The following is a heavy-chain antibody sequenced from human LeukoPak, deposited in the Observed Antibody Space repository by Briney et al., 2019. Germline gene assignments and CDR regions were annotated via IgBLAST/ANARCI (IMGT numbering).Heavy chain of an antibody. CDR1: GFTFSSYG. V-gene: IGHV3-30*18. Sequence: GGSLRLSCAASGFTFSSYGMHWVRQAPGKGLEWVAVISRDGSNKYHADSVKGRFTISRDNSQNTLYLQMNSLRSVDTAVYYCAKAMYADYDSSDLWGQGTLVTVAS. CDR3: AKAMYADYDSSDL. D-gene: IGHD3-22*01. CDR2: ISRDGSNK. J-gene: IGHJ5*02.